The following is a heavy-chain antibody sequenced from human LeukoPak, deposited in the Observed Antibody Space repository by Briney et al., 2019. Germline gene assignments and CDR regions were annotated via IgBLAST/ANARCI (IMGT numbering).Heavy chain of an antibody. Sequence: ASVKVSCKASGGTFSNYAISWVRQAPGQGLEWMGRIIPKRGTTKYAQKFQGRVTITADKFTTTAHMELSSLTSEDTAIYYCARASGYENNWLDLWGQGTLVSVSS. CDR3: ARASGYENNWLDL. J-gene: IGHJ5*02. CDR2: IIPKRGTT. CDR1: GGTFSNYA. V-gene: IGHV1-69*04. D-gene: IGHD5-12*01.